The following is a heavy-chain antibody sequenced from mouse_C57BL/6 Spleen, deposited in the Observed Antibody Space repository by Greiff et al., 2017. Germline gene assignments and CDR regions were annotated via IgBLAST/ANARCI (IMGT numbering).Heavy chain of an antibody. CDR2: IHPNSGST. Sequence: QVQLQQPGAELVKPGASVKLSCKASGYTFTSYWMHWVKQRPGQGLEWIGMIHPNSGSTNYNEKFKSKATLTVDKSSSTAYMQLSSLTSEDSAVYCCATYYGSSYLAWFAYWGQGTLVTVSA. V-gene: IGHV1-64*01. CDR3: ATYYGSSYLAWFAY. J-gene: IGHJ3*01. D-gene: IGHD1-1*01. CDR1: GYTFTSYW.